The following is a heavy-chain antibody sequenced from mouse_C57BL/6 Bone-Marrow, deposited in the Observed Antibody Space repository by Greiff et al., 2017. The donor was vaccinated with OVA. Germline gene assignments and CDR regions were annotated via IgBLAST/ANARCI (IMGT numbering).Heavy chain of an antibody. CDR2: ISSGSSTI. D-gene: IGHD2-3*01. J-gene: IGHJ2*01. V-gene: IGHV5-17*01. CDR1: GFTFSDSG. Sequence: DVKLVESGGGLVKPGGSLKLSCAASGFTFSDSGMHWVRQAPEKGLEWVAYISSGSSTIYYAATVKGPSTISRDNAKNTLFLQMTSLRSEDTAMYYCAREDDGNYWGQGTTLTVSS. CDR3: AREDDGNY.